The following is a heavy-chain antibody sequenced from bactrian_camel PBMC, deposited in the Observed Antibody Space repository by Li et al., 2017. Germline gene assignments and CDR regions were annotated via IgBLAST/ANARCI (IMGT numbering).Heavy chain of an antibody. V-gene: IGHV3S40*01. D-gene: IGHD2*01. Sequence: VQLVESGGGLVQPGGSLRLSCAASGFTFSSYDMSWVRQAPGKGLEYVSQINSGGGNAYYADSVKGRFTVSRDNAKNTLYLQMDSLSPEDTAMYYCAEAYYSGGYPPLGPWGQGTQVTVS. CDR3: AEAYYSGGYPPLGP. CDR1: GFTFSSYD. J-gene: IGHJ6*01. CDR2: INSGGGNA.